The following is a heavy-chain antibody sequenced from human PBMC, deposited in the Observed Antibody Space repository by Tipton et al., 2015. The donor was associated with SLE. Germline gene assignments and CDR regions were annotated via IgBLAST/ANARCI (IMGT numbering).Heavy chain of an antibody. V-gene: IGHV3-48*03. J-gene: IGHJ4*02. CDR2: ISSSSNSI. D-gene: IGHD1-14*01. Sequence: SLRLSCAASGFTLSSYEMNWVRQAPGKGLEWLSYISSSSNSIYHADSVKGRFSISRDNAKNSLYLQMNNLRAEDTAVYYCAKEGGGNRFDYWGQGTLVTVSS. CDR3: AKEGGGNRFDY. CDR1: GFTLSSYE.